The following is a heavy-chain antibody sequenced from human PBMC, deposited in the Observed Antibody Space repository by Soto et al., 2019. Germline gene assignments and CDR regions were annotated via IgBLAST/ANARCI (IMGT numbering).Heavy chain of an antibody. CDR1: GYTFTSYG. J-gene: IGHJ6*02. V-gene: IGHV1-18*01. CDR2: ISAYNGNT. CDR3: ARDYITGIRYYGMDV. D-gene: IGHD1-20*01. Sequence: GGSVKVSCKASGYTFTSYGISWVRQAPGQGLEWMGWISAYNGNTNYAQKLQGRVTMTTDTSTSTAYMELRSLRSDDTAVYYCARDYITGIRYYGMDVWGQGTTVTVSS.